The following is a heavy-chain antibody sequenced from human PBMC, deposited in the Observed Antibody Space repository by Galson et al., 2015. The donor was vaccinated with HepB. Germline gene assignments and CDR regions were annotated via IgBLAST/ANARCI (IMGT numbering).Heavy chain of an antibody. CDR2: ISAYDQKT. CDR3: ARGALVVVVYATQNNWFAP. V-gene: IGHV1-18*01. D-gene: IGHD2-15*01. Sequence: SVKVSCKASGYRFSTYSITWVRLAPGQGLEWMGWISAYDQKTNYAQHLQGRVTMTTDTSTNTAYMELRSLRSDDTAVYYCARGALVVVVYATQNNWFAPWGQGTLITVSS. J-gene: IGHJ5*02. CDR1: GYRFSTYS.